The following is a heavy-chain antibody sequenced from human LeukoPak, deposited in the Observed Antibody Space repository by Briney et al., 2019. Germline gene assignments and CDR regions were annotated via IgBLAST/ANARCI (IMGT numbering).Heavy chain of an antibody. CDR3: ATDRLKRGYSYELDY. CDR2: FDPEDGET. V-gene: IGHV1-24*01. D-gene: IGHD5-18*01. CDR1: GYTLTQLS. J-gene: IGHJ4*02. Sequence: ASVKVSCKVSGYTLTQLSMHWVRQAPGKGLEWMGGFDPEDGETIYAQKFQGRVTMTEDTSTDTAYMELSSLRSEDTAVYYCATDRLKRGYSYELDYWGQGTLVTVSS.